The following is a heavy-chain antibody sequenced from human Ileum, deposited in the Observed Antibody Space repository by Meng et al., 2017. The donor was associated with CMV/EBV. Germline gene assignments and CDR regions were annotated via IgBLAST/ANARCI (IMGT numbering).Heavy chain of an antibody. CDR3: VRASITMIDY. J-gene: IGHJ4*02. CDR1: GDSISSGDYF. Sequence: QLQLQESGPGLLKPSETLSLTCTVSGDSISSGDYFWGWIRQPPKGLEWVASITYSGTTYYNPSLKSRVTMSVDTSKNQFSLKLNSVTAADTAVYYCVRASITMIDYWGQGTLVTVSS. D-gene: IGHD3-22*01. V-gene: IGHV4-39*07. CDR2: ITYSGTT.